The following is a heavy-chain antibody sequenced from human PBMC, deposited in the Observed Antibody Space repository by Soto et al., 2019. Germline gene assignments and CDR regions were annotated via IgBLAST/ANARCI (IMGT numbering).Heavy chain of an antibody. V-gene: IGHV1-18*01. CDR1: GYTFTNFG. CDR3: ARWGTPIDY. CDR2: ISAYNGNT. D-gene: IGHD3-16*01. Sequence: QVQLVQSGAEVKKPGASVKVSCKTSGYTFTNFGLSWVRQAPGQGLEWMGWISAYNGNTNYAQNFQGRGTMTTDTSTRTAYMELRSLRSDDTAVYYCARWGTPIDYWGQGTLVTVSS. J-gene: IGHJ4*02.